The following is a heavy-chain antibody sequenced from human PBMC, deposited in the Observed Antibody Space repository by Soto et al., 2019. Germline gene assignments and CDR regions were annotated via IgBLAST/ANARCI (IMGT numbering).Heavy chain of an antibody. D-gene: IGHD6-19*01. J-gene: IGHJ4*02. Sequence: VQLVESGGGVVQPGRSLRLSCAASGFTFSDYAMHWVRQAPGKGLEWVAVVSHDGRNTHYADSVKGRFTISRGSSKNPVSLEMTGLGAEDTAVYYCAKGGRQWLVTSDFSSWGQGALVTVSS. CDR2: VSHDGRNT. CDR3: AKGGRQWLVTSDFSS. CDR1: GFTFSDYA. V-gene: IGHV3-30*18.